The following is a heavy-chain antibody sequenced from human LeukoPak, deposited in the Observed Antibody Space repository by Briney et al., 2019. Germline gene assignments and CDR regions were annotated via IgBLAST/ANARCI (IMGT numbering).Heavy chain of an antibody. CDR3: ASDPDSGAKGYYFDY. D-gene: IGHD4-17*01. CDR2: IYYSGST. V-gene: IGHV4-59*01. CDR1: GFSISSYY. J-gene: IGHJ4*02. Sequence: SETLSLTCTASGFSISSYYLSWIRQPPGKGLEWIWYIYYSGSTNYNPSLKSRLTISFDTSKNQFSLKLSTVTAADTAVVYCASDPDSGAKGYYFDYWGQGTLVTVSS.